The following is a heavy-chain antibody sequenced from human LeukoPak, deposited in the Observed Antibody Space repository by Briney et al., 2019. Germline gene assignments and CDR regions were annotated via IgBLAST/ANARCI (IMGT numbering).Heavy chain of an antibody. CDR1: GFIFSNYA. J-gene: IGHJ4*02. V-gene: IGHV3-64*02. Sequence: GGSQRLSCAAPGFIFSNYAMHWVRQSPGKGLEYVSGISNNGGGTYYADSVKGRFTISRDNSKNTLYLQMGSLRPEDMAIYYCARYPLYYDLSGDYWGQGTLVAVSA. CDR2: ISNNGGGT. D-gene: IGHD3-22*01. CDR3: ARYPLYYDLSGDY.